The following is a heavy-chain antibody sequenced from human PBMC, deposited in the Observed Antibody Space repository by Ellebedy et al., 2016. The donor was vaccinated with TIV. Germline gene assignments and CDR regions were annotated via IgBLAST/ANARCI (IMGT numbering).Heavy chain of an antibody. CDR3: TTCSGGNCYGIFDY. CDR2: IKSKSDGGTT. V-gene: IGHV3-15*01. J-gene: IGHJ4*02. D-gene: IGHD2-15*01. CDR1: GFTFDSYG. Sequence: GESLKISXAASGFTFDSYGMNWVRQAPGKGLEWLARIKSKSDGGTTDYAAPVKGRFTISRDDSENTLYLQMNSLKTEDTAVYYCTTCSGGNCYGIFDYWGQGTLVTVSS.